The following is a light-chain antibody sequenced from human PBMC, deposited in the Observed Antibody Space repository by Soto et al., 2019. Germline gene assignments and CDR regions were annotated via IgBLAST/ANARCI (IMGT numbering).Light chain of an antibody. CDR2: AAS. Sequence: EIVLTQSPGTLSLSPGERATLSCRASQRIPDSYIAWYQHQPGQAPRLLIYAASTWAPGIPDRFSGSGSGTDFTLTISRLEPEDFAVYYCQQYNFSPRTFGGGTKVEIK. J-gene: IGKJ4*01. CDR3: QQYNFSPRT. V-gene: IGKV3-20*01. CDR1: QRIPDSY.